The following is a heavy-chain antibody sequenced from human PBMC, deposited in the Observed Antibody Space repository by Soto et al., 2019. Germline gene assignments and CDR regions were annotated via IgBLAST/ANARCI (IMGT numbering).Heavy chain of an antibody. CDR2: INHSGST. V-gene: IGHV4-34*01. D-gene: IGHD2-2*01. Sequence: PSETLSFTCAVYGGSFSGYYWSWIRQPPGKGLEWIGEINHSGSTNYNPSLKSRVTISVDTSKNQFSLKLSSVTAADTAVYYCARDRVVPAAYYYYGMDVWGQGTTVTVSS. CDR3: ARDRVVPAAYYYYGMDV. CDR1: GGSFSGYY. J-gene: IGHJ6*02.